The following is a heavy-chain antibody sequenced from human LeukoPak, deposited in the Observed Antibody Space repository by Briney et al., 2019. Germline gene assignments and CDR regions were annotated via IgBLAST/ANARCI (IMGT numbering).Heavy chain of an antibody. CDR2: IYFSGST. CDR1: GGSISYSNSY. J-gene: IGHJ5*02. Sequence: PSETLSLTCTVSGGSISYSNSYWGWIRQPPGKGLEWIGNIYFSGSTYYKQSLKSRVTISVDTSKNQFSLKLRSVTAADTAVYYCARASCGGGTCYGSRGWFDPWGQGTLVTVSS. D-gene: IGHD2-15*01. CDR3: ARASCGGGTCYGSRGWFDP. V-gene: IGHV4-39*07.